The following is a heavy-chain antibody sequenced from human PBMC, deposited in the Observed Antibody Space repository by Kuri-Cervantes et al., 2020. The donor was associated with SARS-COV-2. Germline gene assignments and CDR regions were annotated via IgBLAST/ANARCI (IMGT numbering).Heavy chain of an antibody. Sequence: SVKVSCKASGGTFSSYAISWVRQAPGQGLEWMGGIIPIFGTANYAQKFQGRVTITADESTSTAYMELSSLRSEDMAVYYCARDLYYDFWSGKRNQYYYGMDVWGQGTTVTVSS. CDR1: GGTFSSYA. CDR2: IIPIFGTA. CDR3: ARDLYYDFWSGKRNQYYYGMDV. V-gene: IGHV1-69*13. D-gene: IGHD3-3*01. J-gene: IGHJ6*02.